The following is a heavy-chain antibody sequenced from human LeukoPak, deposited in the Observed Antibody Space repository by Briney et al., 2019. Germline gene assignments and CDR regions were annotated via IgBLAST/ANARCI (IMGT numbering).Heavy chain of an antibody. J-gene: IGHJ4*02. V-gene: IGHV3-23*01. Sequence: GGSLRLSCAASGFTFSSAAMSWVRQAPGKGLEWVSSVSGSGGYTYNADSVKGRFTISRDNSKNTLYLQMNSLRAEDTALYYCAKESAGAGRSYFDHWGQGTLVTVSS. CDR2: VSGSGGYT. CDR3: AKESAGAGRSYFDH. D-gene: IGHD6-13*01. CDR1: GFTFSSAA.